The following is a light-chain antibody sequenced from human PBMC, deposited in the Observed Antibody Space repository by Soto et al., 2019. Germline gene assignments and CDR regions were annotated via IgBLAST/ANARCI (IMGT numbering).Light chain of an antibody. J-gene: IGKJ4*01. CDR2: GAS. Sequence: IVLTQSPGTLSLSPGERATLSGRASQSVTSSYLAWYQQKPGQAPRLLIYGASSRATGIPDRFSGSGSGTDFTLTISRLEPEDFAVYYCQQYGSSPPLSFGGGTKVDIK. V-gene: IGKV3-20*01. CDR3: QQYGSSPPLS. CDR1: QSVTSSY.